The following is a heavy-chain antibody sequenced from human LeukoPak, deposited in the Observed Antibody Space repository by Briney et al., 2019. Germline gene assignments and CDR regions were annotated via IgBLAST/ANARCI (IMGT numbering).Heavy chain of an antibody. J-gene: IGHJ4*02. CDR3: ARGGWFGELLFDY. Sequence: GGSLRLSCAASGFTFNSYAMTWVRQAPGKGLEWVSALTGSGGSTYYADSVKGRFTISRDNAKNSLYLQMNSLRAEDTALYYCARGGWFGELLFDYWGQGTLVTVSS. CDR1: GFTFNSYA. V-gene: IGHV3-23*01. CDR2: LTGSGGST. D-gene: IGHD3-10*01.